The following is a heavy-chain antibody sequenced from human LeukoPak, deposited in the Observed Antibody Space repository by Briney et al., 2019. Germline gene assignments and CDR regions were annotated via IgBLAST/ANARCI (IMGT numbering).Heavy chain of an antibody. CDR2: IYYSGST. D-gene: IGHD1-1*01. V-gene: IGHV4-30-4*01. Sequence: SETLSLTCTVSGGSISSGDYYWSWIRQPPGKGLEWIGYIYYSGSTYYNPSLKSRVTISVDTSKNQFSLKLSSVTAADTAVYYCARVTTVLAFDIWGQGTTVTVSS. CDR1: GGSISSGDYY. J-gene: IGHJ3*02. CDR3: ARVTTVLAFDI.